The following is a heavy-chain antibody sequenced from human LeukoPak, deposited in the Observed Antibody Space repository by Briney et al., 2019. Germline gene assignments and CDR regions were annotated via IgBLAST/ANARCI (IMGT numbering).Heavy chain of an antibody. V-gene: IGHV3-15*01. J-gene: IGHJ6*02. CDR1: GFTFSNAW. CDR3: TTPEYSSSFGYYYYGMDV. D-gene: IGHD6-6*01. Sequence: PGGSLRLSCAASGFTFSNAWMSWVRQAPGKGLEWVGRIKSKTDGGTTDYAAPVKGRFTISRDDSKNTLYLQMNSLKTEDTAVYYCTTPEYSSSFGYYYYGMDVWGQGTTVTVSS. CDR2: IKSKTDGGTT.